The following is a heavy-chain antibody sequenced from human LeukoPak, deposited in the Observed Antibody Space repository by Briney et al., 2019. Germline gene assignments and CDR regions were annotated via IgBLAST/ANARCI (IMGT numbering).Heavy chain of an antibody. V-gene: IGHV3-30*18. J-gene: IGHJ4*02. CDR3: AKEESNGYHYGSDY. CDR2: ISYDGRNK. Sequence: GGSLRLSCAASGVTFSSYGMHCVRQAPGKGLEWVAVISYDGRNKYYADSVKGRFAISREKYKNTLCLQMNRLRVEDTAVYFCAKEESNGYHYGSDYWGQGTLVTVSS. CDR1: GVTFSSYG. D-gene: IGHD3-22*01.